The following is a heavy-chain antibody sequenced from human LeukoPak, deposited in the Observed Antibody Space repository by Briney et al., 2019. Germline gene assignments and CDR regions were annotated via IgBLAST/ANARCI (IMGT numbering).Heavy chain of an antibody. CDR2: IYTSGST. D-gene: IGHD3-10*01. V-gene: IGHV4-61*02. J-gene: IGHJ6*03. CDR1: GGSISSGSYY. Sequence: SETLSLTCTVSGGSISSGSYYWSWIRPPAGKGLEWIGRIYTSGSTNHNPSLKSRVTISVDTSKNQFSLKLSSVTAADTAVYYCARLLYGSGTYYYYYYMDVWGKGTTVTVSS. CDR3: ARLLYGSGTYYYYYYMDV.